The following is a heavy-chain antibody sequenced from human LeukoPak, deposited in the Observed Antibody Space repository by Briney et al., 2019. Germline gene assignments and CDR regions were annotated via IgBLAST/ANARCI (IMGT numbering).Heavy chain of an antibody. CDR2: IYYSGST. V-gene: IGHV4-39*07. Sequence: PSETLSLTCTVSGGSISSTNFYWGWIRQPPGKGLEWIGSIYYSGSTYYSPSLKSRVTISGDTSKNRISLKLSSVTAADTAVYYCAGDLSDYGPPFDAFDNWGQGTMVTVSS. CDR3: AGDLSDYGPPFDAFDN. CDR1: GGSISSTNFY. J-gene: IGHJ3*02. D-gene: IGHD4-17*01.